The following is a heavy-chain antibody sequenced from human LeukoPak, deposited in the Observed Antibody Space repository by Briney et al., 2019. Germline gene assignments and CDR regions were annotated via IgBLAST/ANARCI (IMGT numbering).Heavy chain of an antibody. CDR2: IYSDNT. J-gene: IGHJ4*02. Sequence: GGSLRLSCTVSGFTVSSNSMSWVRQAPGKGLEWVSFIYSDNTHYSDSVKGRFTISRDNAKNSLYLQMNSLRAEDTALYYCAKVGYTFYGSGSPYFDYWGQGTLVTVSS. CDR1: GFTVSSNS. V-gene: IGHV3-53*05. D-gene: IGHD3-10*01. CDR3: AKVGYTFYGSGSPYFDY.